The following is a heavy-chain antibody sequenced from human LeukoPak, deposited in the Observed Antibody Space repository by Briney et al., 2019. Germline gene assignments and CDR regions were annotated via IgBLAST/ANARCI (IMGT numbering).Heavy chain of an antibody. Sequence: SETLSLTCAVYGGSFSGYYWSWIRQPPGKWLEWIGEINHSGSTNYNPSLKSRVTISVDTSKNQFSLKLSSVTAADTAVYYCARGGRLWFGERWFDPWGQGSLVTVSS. CDR2: INHSGST. CDR1: GGSFSGYY. V-gene: IGHV4-34*01. D-gene: IGHD3-10*01. J-gene: IGHJ5*02. CDR3: ARGGRLWFGERWFDP.